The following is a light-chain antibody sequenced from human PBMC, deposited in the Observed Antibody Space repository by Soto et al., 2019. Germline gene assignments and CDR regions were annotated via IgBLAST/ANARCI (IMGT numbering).Light chain of an antibody. CDR3: PSYTTSRLWV. CDR2: EVS. Sequence: QSALTQPASVSGSPGQSITISCTGSSGDVGHYNYVSWYQQHPGKAPKLMIYEVSNRPSGVSNRFSGSKSGNTASLIISGLQSDDEADYYCPSYTTSRLWVFGGGTKLTVL. J-gene: IGLJ3*02. CDR1: SGDVGHYNY. V-gene: IGLV2-14*01.